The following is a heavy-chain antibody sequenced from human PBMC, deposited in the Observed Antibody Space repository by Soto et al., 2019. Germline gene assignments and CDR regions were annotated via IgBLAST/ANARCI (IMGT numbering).Heavy chain of an antibody. J-gene: IGHJ3*02. CDR1: GYTFTSYG. Sequence: ASVQVSCKASGYTFTSYGISWVRQAPGQGLEWMGWISAYNGNTNYAQKLQGRVTMTTDTSTSTAYMELWSLRSDNTAVYYCAREIAARPMGGFDIWGQGTMVTVSS. D-gene: IGHD6-6*01. CDR3: AREIAARPMGGFDI. V-gene: IGHV1-18*01. CDR2: ISAYNGNT.